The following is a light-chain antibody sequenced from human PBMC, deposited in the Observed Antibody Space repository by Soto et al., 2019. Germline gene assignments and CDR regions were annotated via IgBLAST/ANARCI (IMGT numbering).Light chain of an antibody. CDR1: STDLGVYDY. J-gene: IGLJ1*01. V-gene: IGLV2-14*01. CDR2: DVN. CDR3: FSKISASVYG. Sequence: QSVLAQPASVSGSFGQSITISCSGPSTDLGVYDYVSWYQHHPGKAPKLLIYDVNNRPSGISNRFSGSKSGDTAYLTISGLQAGDEADYFCFSKISASVYGFGTGTKVTVL.